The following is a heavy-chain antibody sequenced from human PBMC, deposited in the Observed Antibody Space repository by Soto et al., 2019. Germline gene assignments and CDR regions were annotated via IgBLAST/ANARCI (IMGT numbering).Heavy chain of an antibody. CDR1: GGTFSSYT. Sequence: QVQLVQSGAEVKKPGSSVKVSCKASGGTFSSYTISWVRQAPGQGLEWMGRIIPILGIANYAQKFQGRVTXTXXKSTSTAYMELSSLRSEDTAVYYCAREKGFYGMDVWGQGTTVTVSS. CDR2: IIPILGIA. V-gene: IGHV1-69*08. J-gene: IGHJ6*02. CDR3: AREKGFYGMDV.